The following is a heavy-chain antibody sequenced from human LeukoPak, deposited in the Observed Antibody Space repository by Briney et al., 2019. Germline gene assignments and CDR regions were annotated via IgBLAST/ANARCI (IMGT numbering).Heavy chain of an antibody. Sequence: GGSLRLSCAASGFTFSRYWMHWVRQAPGEGLVWVSRINDDGSNTYYADSVEGRFTISRDNVKNTLYLQMDGLRAENTALYYCARYGTDPFDIWGQGTLVTVSS. D-gene: IGHD4-17*01. J-gene: IGHJ3*02. CDR1: GFTFSRYW. V-gene: IGHV3-74*01. CDR3: ARYGTDPFDI. CDR2: INDDGSNT.